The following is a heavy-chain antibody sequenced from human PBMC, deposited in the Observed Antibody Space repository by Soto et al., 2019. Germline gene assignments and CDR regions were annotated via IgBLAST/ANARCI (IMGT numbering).Heavy chain of an antibody. D-gene: IGHD5-12*01. Sequence: PSDTLSLTCTVSGGSMSSYYWSWIRQPPGKGLEWIGYIYYSGGANYNPSLKSRVTISVDTSKNQFSLKVSSVTAADTAVYYCARGPGGYEAFDSWGQGTLVTVSS. CDR3: ARGPGGYEAFDS. J-gene: IGHJ4*02. V-gene: IGHV4-59*01. CDR1: GGSMSSYY. CDR2: IYYSGGA.